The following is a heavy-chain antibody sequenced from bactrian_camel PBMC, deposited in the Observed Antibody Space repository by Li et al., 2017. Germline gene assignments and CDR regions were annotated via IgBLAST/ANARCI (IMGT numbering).Heavy chain of an antibody. J-gene: IGHJ4*01. CDR3: AADARGQWEGCPGASVSRGYEYGS. CDR2: IESDGTT. CDR1: GYIYSINC. Sequence: VQLVESGGGSVQAGGSLRLSRKVSGYIYSINCMGWFRQIPDKEREGVAGIESDGTTAYADSVKGRFTVSADNAKKTLYLQMNNLKTEDTAVYYCAADARGQWEGCPGASVSRGYEYGSWGRGTQVTVS. D-gene: IGHD3*01. V-gene: IGHV3S53*01.